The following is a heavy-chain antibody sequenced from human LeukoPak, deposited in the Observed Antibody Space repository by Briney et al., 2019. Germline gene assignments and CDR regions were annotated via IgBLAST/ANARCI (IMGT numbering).Heavy chain of an antibody. V-gene: IGHV1-69*04. CDR1: GSTFSSYA. Sequence: SVMVSCTASGSTFSSYAIRWVRQAPGQGLEWMGRIIPILGIANYAQKFQGRVTITADKSTSTAYMELSSLRSEDTAVYYCARDRSSTSCYAGCYYYGMDVWGQGTTVTVSS. J-gene: IGHJ6*02. CDR3: ARDRSSTSCYAGCYYYGMDV. CDR2: IIPILGIA. D-gene: IGHD2-2*01.